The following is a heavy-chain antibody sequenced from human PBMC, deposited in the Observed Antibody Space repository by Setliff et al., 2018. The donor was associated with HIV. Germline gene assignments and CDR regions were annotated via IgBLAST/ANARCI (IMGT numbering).Heavy chain of an antibody. D-gene: IGHD2-2*03. CDR2: VYARGSA. CDR3: ARAKTIGSSALFLDP. J-gene: IGHJ5*02. Sequence: SETLSLTCTVSGDSMNSVSCSWAWLRQSAGKGPEWIGHVYARGSANYNPSLTSRVTISVPTSKNQFPLNLNSVTAADTATYYCARAKTIGSSALFLDPWGQGTPVTVSS. V-gene: IGHV4-61*09. CDR1: GDSMNSVSCS.